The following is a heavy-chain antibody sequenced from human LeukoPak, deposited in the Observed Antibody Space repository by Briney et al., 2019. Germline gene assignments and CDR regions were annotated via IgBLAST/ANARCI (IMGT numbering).Heavy chain of an antibody. D-gene: IGHD3-10*01. J-gene: IGHJ6*02. V-gene: IGHV3-43*02. CDR1: GFTFDDYV. CDR3: AKESGDVSSGGVDV. CDR2: ISRDGGRT. Sequence: GGSLRHSCAASGFTFDDYVMHWVRHAPGKGLEWVSLISRDGGRTYYADSVKGRFTISRDRSKNSLYLQMNSLRTEDTALYFCAKESGDVSSGGVDVWGQGTTVIVSS.